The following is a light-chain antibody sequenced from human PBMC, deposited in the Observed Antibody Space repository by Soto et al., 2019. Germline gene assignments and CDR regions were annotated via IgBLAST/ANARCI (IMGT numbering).Light chain of an antibody. CDR1: ALPKQY. J-gene: IGLJ2*01. Sequence: SYELTQPPSVSVSPGQTARITCSGDALPKQYAYWYQQKPGQAPVLVIYKDSERPSGIPERFSGTSSETTVTLTISGVQAEDEADYYCQSSVSIGTYRVFGGGTKLTVL. V-gene: IGLV3-25*03. CDR3: QSSVSIGTYRV. CDR2: KDS.